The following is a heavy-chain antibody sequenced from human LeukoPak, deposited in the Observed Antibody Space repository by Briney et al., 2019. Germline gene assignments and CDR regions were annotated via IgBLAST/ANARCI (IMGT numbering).Heavy chain of an antibody. CDR1: GGSISSYY. V-gene: IGHV4-59*08. Sequence: SETLSLTCTVSGGSISSYYWSWIRQPPGKGLEWIGYIYYSGSTNYNPSLKSRVTISVDTSKNQFSLKLSSVTAADTAVYYCARQYDHYYYGMDVWGQGTTVTVSS. D-gene: IGHD3-3*01. J-gene: IGHJ6*02. CDR3: ARQYDHYYYGMDV. CDR2: IYYSGST.